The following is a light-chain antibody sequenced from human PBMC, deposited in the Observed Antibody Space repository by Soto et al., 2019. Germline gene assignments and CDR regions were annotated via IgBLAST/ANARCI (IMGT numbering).Light chain of an antibody. CDR3: QQYHNWPPCT. J-gene: IGKJ1*01. CDR2: DAS. CDR1: QSVDSN. V-gene: IGKV3-15*01. Sequence: EIVLTQPPGTLSLPPGERATLSCRASQSVDSNLAWYQQKPGQAPRLLIYDASTRATGIPARFSGSGSGTEFTLTISSLQSEDFAVYYCQQYHNWPPCTFGQGTKVDIK.